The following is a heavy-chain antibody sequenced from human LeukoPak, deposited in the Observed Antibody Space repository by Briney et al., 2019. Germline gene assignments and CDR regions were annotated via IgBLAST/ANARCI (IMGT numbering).Heavy chain of an antibody. CDR2: ISGSGGST. D-gene: IGHD3-10*01. J-gene: IGHJ4*02. CDR3: ARGGRPDY. CDR1: GFTFTTYA. Sequence: GGSLRLSCAASGFTFTTYAMTWVRQAPGKGLEWVSAISGSGGSTYYADSVKGRFTISRDNAKNSLYLQMSSLRAEDTAVYYCARGGRPDYWGQGTLVTVSS. V-gene: IGHV3-23*01.